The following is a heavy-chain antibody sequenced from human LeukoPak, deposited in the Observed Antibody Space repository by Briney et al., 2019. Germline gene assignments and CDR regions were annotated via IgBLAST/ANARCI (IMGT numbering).Heavy chain of an antibody. CDR1: GFTFRSYE. V-gene: IGHV3-48*03. J-gene: IGHJ4*02. CDR2: IDSSGSTI. Sequence: PGGFLRLSCGASGFTFRSYEMNWVRQAPGKGLEWVSYIDSSGSTIYYADSVKGRFTISRDNAKNSLYLQMNSLRAEDTAVYYCARDRGQGFDYWGQGTLVTVSS. CDR3: ARDRGQGFDY. D-gene: IGHD3-10*01.